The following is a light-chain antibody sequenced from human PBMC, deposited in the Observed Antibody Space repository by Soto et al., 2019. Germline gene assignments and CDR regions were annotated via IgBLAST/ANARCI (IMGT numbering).Light chain of an antibody. CDR3: QQYNSSPLT. V-gene: IGKV1-5*03. Sequence: DIQMTQSPSTLSASVGDRVTITCRASQSISSWLAWYQQKPGKAPKLLIYKASSLESGVPSRFSGSGSGPEFTLTISSLQPDDFATYYCQQYNSSPLTFGGGTKVDIK. CDR1: QSISSW. J-gene: IGKJ4*01. CDR2: KAS.